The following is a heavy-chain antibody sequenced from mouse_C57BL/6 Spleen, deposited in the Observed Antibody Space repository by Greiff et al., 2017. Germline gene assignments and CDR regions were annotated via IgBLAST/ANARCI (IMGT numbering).Heavy chain of an antibody. V-gene: IGHV1-76*01. CDR2: IYPGSGNT. J-gene: IGHJ2*01. Sequence: QVQLQQSGAELVRPGASVKLSCKASGYTFTDYYINWVKQRPGQGLEWIARIYPGSGNTYYNEKFKGKATLTAAKSSSTAYMQLSSLTSEDSAVYFCARCDGSSPCDYWGQGTTLTVSS. D-gene: IGHD1-1*01. CDR1: GYTFTDYY. CDR3: ARCDGSSPCDY.